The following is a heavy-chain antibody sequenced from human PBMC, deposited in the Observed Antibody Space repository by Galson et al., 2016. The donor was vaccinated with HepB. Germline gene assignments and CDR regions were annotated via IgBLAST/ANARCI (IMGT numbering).Heavy chain of an antibody. D-gene: IGHD6-19*01. CDR1: GFTFSSYA. Sequence: SLRLSCAASGFTFSSYAMSWVRQAPGKGLELVSSISGSGRSTYYADSVKGRFTISRDNSKNTLYLQMNYLRAEDTAVYYCTFESTQSSMAGNYWGQGTLVTVSS. CDR2: ISGSGRST. V-gene: IGHV3-23*01. J-gene: IGHJ4*02. CDR3: TFESTQSSMAGNY.